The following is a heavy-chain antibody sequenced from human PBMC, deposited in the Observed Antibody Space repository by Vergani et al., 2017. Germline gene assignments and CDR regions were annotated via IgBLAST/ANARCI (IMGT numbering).Heavy chain of an antibody. CDR3: ARGDILTGYPFDY. D-gene: IGHD3-9*01. V-gene: IGHV4-39*07. J-gene: IGHJ4*02. Sequence: QLQLQESGPGLVKPSETLSLTCTVSGGSISSSSYYWGWIRQPPGKGLEWIGSIYYSGSTYYHPSLKSRVTISVDTSKNQFSLKLSSVTAADTAVYYCARGDILTGYPFDYWGQGTLVTVSS. CDR2: IYYSGST. CDR1: GGSISSSSYY.